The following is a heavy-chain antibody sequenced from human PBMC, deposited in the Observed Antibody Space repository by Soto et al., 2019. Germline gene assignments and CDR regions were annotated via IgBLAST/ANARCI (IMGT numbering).Heavy chain of an antibody. CDR3: AGPKFFEDTAHIFTLFDH. CDR1: GFTFSTYA. CDR2: ISGGGGST. J-gene: IGHJ4*02. D-gene: IGHD5-18*01. Sequence: PGGSLRLSCSASGFTFSTYAMSWVRQAPGKGLEWVSAISGGGGSTYYADSVKGRFTISRDNSKNTLYLQMNSLRAEDTAVYYCAGPKFFEDTAHIFTLFDHWGQGTLVTVSS. V-gene: IGHV3-23*01.